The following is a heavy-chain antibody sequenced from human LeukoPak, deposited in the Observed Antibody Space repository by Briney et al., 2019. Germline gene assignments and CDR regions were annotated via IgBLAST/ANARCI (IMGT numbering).Heavy chain of an antibody. CDR3: ARVAGCSSTSCHYFDY. CDR1: GYTFTGYY. V-gene: IGHV1-2*02. D-gene: IGHD2-2*01. Sequence: ASVKVSCKASGYTFTGYYMHWVRQAPGQGLEWMGWINPNSGGTNYAQKFQGRVTMTRDTSIGTAYMELSRLRSDDTAVYYCARVAGCSSTSCHYFDYWGQGTLVTVSS. J-gene: IGHJ4*02. CDR2: INPNSGGT.